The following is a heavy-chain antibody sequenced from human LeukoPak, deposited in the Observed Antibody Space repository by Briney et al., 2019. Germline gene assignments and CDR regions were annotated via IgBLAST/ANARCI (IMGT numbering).Heavy chain of an antibody. V-gene: IGHV1-18*01. CDR3: AREMTTVTTGFDY. D-gene: IGHD4-17*01. CDR2: ISAYNGNT. CDR1: GYIFTSYG. J-gene: IGHJ4*02. Sequence: ASVKDSCKASGYIFTSYGISWVRQAPGQGLEWMGWISAYNGNTNYAQKLQGRVTTTTDTSTSTAYMELRSLRSDDTAVYYCAREMTTVTTGFDYWGQGTLVTVSS.